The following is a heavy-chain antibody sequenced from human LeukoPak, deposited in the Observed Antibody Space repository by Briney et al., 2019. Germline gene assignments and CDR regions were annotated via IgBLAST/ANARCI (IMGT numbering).Heavy chain of an antibody. CDR3: AKESPKYYFDY. J-gene: IGHJ4*02. CDR2: ISYDGSNE. V-gene: IGHV3-30*18. CDR1: GFTFSSYG. Sequence: GGSLRLSCAASGFTFSSYGMHWVRQAPGKGLEWVAVISYDGSNEYYADSVKGRFTISRDNSKNTPYLQMNSLRAEDTAVYYCAKESPKYYFDYWGQGTLVTVSS.